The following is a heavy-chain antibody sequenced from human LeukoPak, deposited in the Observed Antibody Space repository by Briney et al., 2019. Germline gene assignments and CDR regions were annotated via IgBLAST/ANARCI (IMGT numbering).Heavy chain of an antibody. CDR1: GGSFSGYY. Sequence: SETLSLTCAVYGGSFSGYYWSWIRKPPGKGLEWIGEINHSGSTNYNPSLKSRVTISVDTSKNQFSLKLSSVTAADTAVYYCARFFGSSFLNWFDPWGQGTLVTVSS. J-gene: IGHJ5*02. CDR2: INHSGST. CDR3: ARFFGSSFLNWFDP. V-gene: IGHV4-34*01. D-gene: IGHD6-13*01.